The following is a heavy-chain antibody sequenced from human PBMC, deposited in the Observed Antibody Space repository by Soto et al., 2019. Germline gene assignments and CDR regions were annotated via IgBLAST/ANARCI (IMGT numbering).Heavy chain of an antibody. CDR2: IYYSGST. Sequence: SETLSLTCTVSGGSISSGDYYWSWIRQPPGKGLEWIGYIYYSGSTYYNPSLKSRVTISVDTSKNQFSLKLSSVTAADTAVYFCAREPYLPKARNDFWGQGTLVTVSS. CDR1: GGSISSGDYY. V-gene: IGHV4-30-4*01. J-gene: IGHJ4*02. CDR3: AREPYLPKARNDF.